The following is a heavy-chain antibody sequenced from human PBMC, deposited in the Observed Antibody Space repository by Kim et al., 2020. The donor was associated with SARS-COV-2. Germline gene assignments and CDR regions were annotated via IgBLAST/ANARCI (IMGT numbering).Heavy chain of an antibody. CDR3: ARGYSSGYYSNNWFDP. D-gene: IGHD3-22*01. Sequence: ASVKVSCKASGYTFTSYGISWVRQAPGQGLEWMGWISAYNGNTNYAQKLQGRVTMTTDTSTSTAYMELRSLRSDDTAVYYCARGYSSGYYSNNWFDPWGQGTLVTVSS. CDR2: ISAYNGNT. CDR1: GYTFTSYG. V-gene: IGHV1-18*04. J-gene: IGHJ5*02.